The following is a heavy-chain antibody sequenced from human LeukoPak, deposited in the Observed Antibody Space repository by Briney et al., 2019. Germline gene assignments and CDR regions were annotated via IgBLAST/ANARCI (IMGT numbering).Heavy chain of an antibody. V-gene: IGHV3-23*01. J-gene: IGHJ4*02. CDR2: ISGSGGST. Sequence: GGSLRLSCAASGFTFSSYGMSWFRQAPGKGLEWHSAISGSGGSTYYADSVQGRFTISRDNSKNTLYLQMSSLRAEDTAVYYCANSPKSDYWGQGTLVTVSS. CDR1: GFTFSSYG. CDR3: ANSPKSDY.